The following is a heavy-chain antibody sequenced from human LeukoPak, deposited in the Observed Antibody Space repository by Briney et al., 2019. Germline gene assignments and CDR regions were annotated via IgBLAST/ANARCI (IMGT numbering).Heavy chain of an antibody. Sequence: PSQILSLTCTVSGGSITSGNYYWSWFRQPAGKGLEYIGRIYTSGGTSGSTYYNPSLKSRATISVDTSKNQFSLKLSSVTAADTAVYYCAWGDSSGYPFDPWGQGTLVTVSS. D-gene: IGHD3-22*01. CDR1: GGSITSGNYY. CDR2: IYTSGGTSGST. CDR3: AWGDSSGYPFDP. J-gene: IGHJ5*02. V-gene: IGHV4-61*02.